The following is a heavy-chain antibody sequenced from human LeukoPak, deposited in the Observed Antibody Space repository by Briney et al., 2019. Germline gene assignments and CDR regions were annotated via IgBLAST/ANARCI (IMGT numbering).Heavy chain of an antibody. D-gene: IGHD6-13*01. Sequence: GGSLRLSCAASGFTFSNAWMSWVRQAPGKGLEWVGRIKSKTDGGTTDYAAPVKGRFTISRDDSKNTLYLQMNSLKTEDTAVYYCTTDLWYSSSWYYWGQGTLVTVSS. CDR3: TTDLWYSSSWYY. J-gene: IGHJ4*02. CDR1: GFTFSNAW. CDR2: IKSKTDGGTT. V-gene: IGHV3-15*01.